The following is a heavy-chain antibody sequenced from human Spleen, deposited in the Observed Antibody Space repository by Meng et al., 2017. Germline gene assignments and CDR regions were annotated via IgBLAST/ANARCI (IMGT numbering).Heavy chain of an antibody. Sequence: QVQLRQSGAKVKKPGASLKVSCNPSGYNSPDYYIHWVRQAPGQGLEWMGRIDPKNGDTHYAQKFQGRVTMTGDTSISTAYMDLSGLRSDDTAIYYCARATTEQEIHFDYWGRGTLVTVAS. CDR1: GYNSPDYY. V-gene: IGHV1-2*06. CDR2: IDPKNGDT. J-gene: IGHJ4*02. CDR3: ARATTEQEIHFDY. D-gene: IGHD1-1*01.